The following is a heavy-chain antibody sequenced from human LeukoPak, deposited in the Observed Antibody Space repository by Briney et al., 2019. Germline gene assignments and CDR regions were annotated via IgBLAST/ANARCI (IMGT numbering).Heavy chain of an antibody. V-gene: IGHV3-15*01. Sequence: SGGSLRLSCAASGFTFSNAWMSWVRQAPGKGLEWVGRIKSKTDGGTTDYAAPVKGRFTISRDDSKNTLYLQMNSLKTEDTAVYYCTTDERPYYDILTGYYSDYWGQGTLVTVS. J-gene: IGHJ4*02. CDR1: GFTFSNAW. CDR3: TTDERPYYDILTGYYSDY. CDR2: IKSKTDGGTT. D-gene: IGHD3-9*01.